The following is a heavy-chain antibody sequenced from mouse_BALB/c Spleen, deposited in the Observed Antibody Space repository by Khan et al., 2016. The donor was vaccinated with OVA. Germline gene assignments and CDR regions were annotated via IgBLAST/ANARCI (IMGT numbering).Heavy chain of an antibody. CDR3: ARSVTITTVVATDFDY. CDR1: GYSITSDYA. V-gene: IGHV3-2*02. CDR2: ISYSGRT. Sequence: EVQLQESGPGLVKPSQSLSLTCTVTGYSITSDYAWNWIRQFPGNKLEWMGYISYSGRTSYNPSLKSRISITRDPSKTQFFLQWNSETTEDTATYYCARSVTITTVVATDFDYWGQGTTLTVSS. D-gene: IGHD1-1*01. J-gene: IGHJ2*01.